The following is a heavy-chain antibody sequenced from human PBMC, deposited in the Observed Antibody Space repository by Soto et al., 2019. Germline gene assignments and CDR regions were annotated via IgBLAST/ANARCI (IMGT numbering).Heavy chain of an antibody. Sequence: ASVKVSCKASGYSFTSYAMHWVRQAPGQRLEWMGWINAGNGNTKYSQKFQGWVTMTRDTSISTAYMELSRLRSDDTAVYYCARDSRPYYYGSGSYSPGLDYGMDVWGQGTTVTVSS. CDR3: ARDSRPYYYGSGSYSPGLDYGMDV. CDR2: INAGNGNT. D-gene: IGHD3-10*01. CDR1: GYSFTSYA. J-gene: IGHJ6*02. V-gene: IGHV1-3*01.